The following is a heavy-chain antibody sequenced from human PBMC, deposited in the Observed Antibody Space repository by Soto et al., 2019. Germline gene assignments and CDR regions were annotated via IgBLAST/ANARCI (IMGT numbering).Heavy chain of an antibody. CDR1: GFTFSSYA. CDR3: AKVHGSGNYHNFPDY. J-gene: IGHJ4*02. Sequence: GESLKISCAASGFTFSSYAISWVRQAPGKGLEWVSLISGSGGTTYYADSVKGRFTISRDNSKNTLYLQMNSLRAEDTAVYYCAKVHGSGNYHNFPDYWGQGTLVTVSS. V-gene: IGHV3-23*01. D-gene: IGHD3-10*01. CDR2: ISGSGGTT.